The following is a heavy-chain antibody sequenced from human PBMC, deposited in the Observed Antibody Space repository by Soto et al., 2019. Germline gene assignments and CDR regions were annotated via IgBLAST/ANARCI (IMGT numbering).Heavy chain of an antibody. CDR3: AREVVTAIPTPFDY. V-gene: IGHV4-34*01. J-gene: IGHJ4*02. Sequence: QVQLQQWGAGLLKPSETLSLTCAVYGGSFSGYYWSWIRQPPGKGLEWIGEINHSGSTNYNPSLKSRVTISVDTSKNQFSLKLSSVTAADTAVYYCAREVVTAIPTPFDYWGQGTLVTVSS. D-gene: IGHD2-21*02. CDR1: GGSFSGYY. CDR2: INHSGST.